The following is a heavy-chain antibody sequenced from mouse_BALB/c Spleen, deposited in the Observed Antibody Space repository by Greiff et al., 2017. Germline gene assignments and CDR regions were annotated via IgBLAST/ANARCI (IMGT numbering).Heavy chain of an antibody. CDR2: ISSGGST. D-gene: IGHD1-1*01. CDR3: ARGLYYGSSYGAMDY. V-gene: IGHV5-6-5*01. J-gene: IGHJ4*01. Sequence: EVQGVESGGGLVKPGGSLKLSCAASGFTFSSYAMSWVRQTPEKRLEWVASISSGGSTYYPDSVKGRFTISRDNARNILYLQMSSLRSEDTAMYYCARGLYYGSSYGAMDYWGQGTSVTVSS. CDR1: GFTFSSYA.